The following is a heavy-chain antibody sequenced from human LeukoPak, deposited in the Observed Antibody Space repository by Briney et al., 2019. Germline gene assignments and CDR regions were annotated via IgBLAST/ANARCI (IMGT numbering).Heavy chain of an antibody. Sequence: GGSLRLSCAASGFFFSSYALHWVRQAPGKGLEWVAVISYDGSKEYHADSVKGRFTISRDISKNALYLQMNSLRAEDTAVYYCAGADDYGDYHFDYWGQGTLVTVSS. CDR3: AGADDYGDYHFDY. V-gene: IGHV3-30*04. J-gene: IGHJ4*02. D-gene: IGHD4-17*01. CDR1: GFFFSSYA. CDR2: ISYDGSKE.